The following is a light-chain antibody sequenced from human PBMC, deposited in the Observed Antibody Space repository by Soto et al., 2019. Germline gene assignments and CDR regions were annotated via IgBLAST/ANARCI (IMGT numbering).Light chain of an antibody. Sequence: DIQMTQSPSSLSASVGDRVTITCRASQSISSYLNWYQQKPGKAPKLLIYGASNLQSGVPSRFSGSGFGTEFTLTISSLQPEDFATYYCQQSYSKPITFGQGTRLEIK. J-gene: IGKJ5*01. CDR1: QSISSY. CDR2: GAS. V-gene: IGKV1-39*01. CDR3: QQSYSKPIT.